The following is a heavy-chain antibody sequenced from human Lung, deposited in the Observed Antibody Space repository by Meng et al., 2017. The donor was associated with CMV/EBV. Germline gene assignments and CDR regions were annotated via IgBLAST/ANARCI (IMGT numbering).Heavy chain of an antibody. CDR3: ARGGGSYSGDY. D-gene: IGHD1-26*01. Sequence: LSLTCAASGFTFSSYTMNWVRQAPGKGLEWVSYISSSSSTIYYADSVKGRFTISRDNAKNSLYLQMNSLRAEDTAVYYCARGGGSYSGDYWGQGTLVTVSS. CDR2: ISSSSSTI. J-gene: IGHJ4*02. CDR1: GFTFSSYT. V-gene: IGHV3-48*04.